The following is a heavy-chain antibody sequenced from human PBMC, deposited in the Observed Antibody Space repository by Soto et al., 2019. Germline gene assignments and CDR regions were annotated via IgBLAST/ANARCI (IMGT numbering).Heavy chain of an antibody. CDR3: AREATAVVSLGD. J-gene: IGHJ4*02. CDR2: INPNSGDT. D-gene: IGHD2-15*01. Sequence: ASVKVSCKASGYIFTAYSMHWVRQAPGQGLEWLGWINPNSGDTIYAQKFQDRVTMTCDTSVSTAYLELSSLSSDDTALYYCAREATAVVSLGDWGQGTLVTVSS. V-gene: IGHV1-2*02. CDR1: GYIFTAYS.